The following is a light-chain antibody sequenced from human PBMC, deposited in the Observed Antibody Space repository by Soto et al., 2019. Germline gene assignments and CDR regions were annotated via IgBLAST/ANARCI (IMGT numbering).Light chain of an antibody. J-gene: IGKJ1*01. Sequence: DIQMTQSPSSVSASVRDRVTITCRASQGISSWLAWYQQKPGKAPKLLIYATSSLQSGGQSRLSGSGSGTEFTLPISSLQAEDFATYYCQQANSFPWTFGQGTKVEIK. CDR3: QQANSFPWT. CDR2: ATS. V-gene: IGKV1-12*01. CDR1: QGISSW.